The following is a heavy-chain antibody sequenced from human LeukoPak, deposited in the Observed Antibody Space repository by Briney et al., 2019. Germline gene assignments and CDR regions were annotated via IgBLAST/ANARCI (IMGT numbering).Heavy chain of an antibody. D-gene: IGHD5-12*01. CDR1: GFTFDDYG. CDR3: AKSNGYGLIDY. CDR2: IYSSGNT. V-gene: IGHV4-59*04. Sequence: GSLRLSCAASGFTFDDYGMSWVRQAPGKGLEWIGNIYSSGNTYYNASLKSRVTMYIDTSKNQFSLKLSSVTAADTAMHYCAKSNGYGLIDYWGQGTLVTVSS. J-gene: IGHJ4*02.